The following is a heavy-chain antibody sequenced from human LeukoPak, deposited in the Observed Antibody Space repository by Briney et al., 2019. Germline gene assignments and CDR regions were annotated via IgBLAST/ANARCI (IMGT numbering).Heavy chain of an antibody. D-gene: IGHD6-13*01. CDR3: ARDRPIAAAGTNYYYMDV. CDR2: IYYSGST. J-gene: IGHJ6*03. V-gene: IGHV4-59*01. Sequence: PSETLSLTCTVSGGSISSYYWSWIRQPPGKGLEWIGYIYYSGSTNYNPSLKSRVTISVDTSKNQFSLKLSSVTAADTAVYYCARDRPIAAAGTNYYYMDVWGKGTTVTVSS. CDR1: GGSISSYY.